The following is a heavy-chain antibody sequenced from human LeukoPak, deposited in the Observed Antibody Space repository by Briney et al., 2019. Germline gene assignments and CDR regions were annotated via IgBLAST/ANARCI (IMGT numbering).Heavy chain of an antibody. Sequence: ASVKVSCKASGYTFTSYAMHWVRQAPGQRLEWMGWINAGNGNTKYSQKFQGRVTMTRDTSTSTVYMELSSLRSEDTAVYYCAYRDGYNWNWFDPWGQGTLVTVSS. CDR3: AYRDGYNWNWFDP. V-gene: IGHV1-3*01. D-gene: IGHD5-24*01. J-gene: IGHJ5*02. CDR1: GYTFTSYA. CDR2: INAGNGNT.